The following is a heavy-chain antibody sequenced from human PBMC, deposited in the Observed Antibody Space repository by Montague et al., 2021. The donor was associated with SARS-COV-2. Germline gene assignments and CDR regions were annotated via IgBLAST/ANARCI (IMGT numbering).Heavy chain of an antibody. D-gene: IGHD6-19*01. CDR3: ARHLPGIVVAEPAAADY. V-gene: IGHV4-39*01. CDR2: FYYSGST. Sequence: SETLSLTCLVSGDSVSSDSYFWAWIRQSPGKGLEWIGSFYYSGSTYYNPSLKSRVTISVDTSKNQFSLKMSSVTAADTAVYYCARHLPGIVVAEPAAADYWGQGTLVTVSS. CDR1: GDSVSSDSYF. J-gene: IGHJ4*02.